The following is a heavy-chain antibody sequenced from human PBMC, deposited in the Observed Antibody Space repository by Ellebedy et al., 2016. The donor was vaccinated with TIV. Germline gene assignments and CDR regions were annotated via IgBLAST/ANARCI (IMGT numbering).Heavy chain of an antibody. CDR2: INTNTGNP. V-gene: IGHV7-4-1*02. Sequence: AASVKVSCKTSGYTFTSYAMNWVRQAPGQGLEWMGWINTNTGNPTYAQGFTGRFVFSLDTSVNTAYLQINSLKADDTAVYYCARDGKEGDVLRFLEWLSPPDYWGQGTLVTVSS. CDR3: ARDGKEGDVLRFLEWLSPPDY. J-gene: IGHJ4*02. D-gene: IGHD3-3*01. CDR1: GYTFTSYA.